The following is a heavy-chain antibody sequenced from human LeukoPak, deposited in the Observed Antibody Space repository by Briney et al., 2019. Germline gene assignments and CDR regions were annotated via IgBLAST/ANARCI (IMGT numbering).Heavy chain of an antibody. V-gene: IGHV1-69*04. CDR2: IIPILGIA. J-gene: IGHJ4*02. CDR1: GGTFSSYA. CDR3: ASYDQQLSSFDY. D-gene: IGHD6-13*01. Sequence: GSSVKVSCKASGGTFSSYAISWVRQAPGQGLEWMGRIIPILGIANYAQKFQGRVTITADKSTSTAYMELSSPRSEDTAVYYCASYDQQLSSFDYCGQGTVVTVSS.